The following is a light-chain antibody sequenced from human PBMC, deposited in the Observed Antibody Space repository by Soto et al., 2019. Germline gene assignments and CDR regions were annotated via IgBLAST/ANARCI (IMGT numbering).Light chain of an antibody. V-gene: IGKV3-11*01. CDR1: QSVSSSY. CDR3: QQRSNWPRT. J-gene: IGKJ1*01. CDR2: DAS. Sequence: DIVLTQAPATLSLSPGERATLSCRASQSVSSSYLAWYQQKPGQAPRLLIYDASNRATGIPARFSGSGSGTDFTLTISSLEPEDFAVYYCQQRSNWPRTFGQGTKV.